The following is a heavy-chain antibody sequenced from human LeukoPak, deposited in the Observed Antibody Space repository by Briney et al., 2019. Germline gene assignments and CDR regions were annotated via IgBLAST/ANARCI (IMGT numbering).Heavy chain of an antibody. Sequence: GGSLRLSCAASGFTFSSYAMSWVRQAPGEGLEWVSAISGSGGSTYYADSVKGRFTISRDNSKNTLYLQMNSLRAEDTAVYYCAKVSSSWYLDSDAFDIWGQGTMVTVSS. CDR3: AKVSSSWYLDSDAFDI. CDR1: GFTFSSYA. CDR2: ISGSGGST. J-gene: IGHJ3*02. V-gene: IGHV3-23*01. D-gene: IGHD6-13*01.